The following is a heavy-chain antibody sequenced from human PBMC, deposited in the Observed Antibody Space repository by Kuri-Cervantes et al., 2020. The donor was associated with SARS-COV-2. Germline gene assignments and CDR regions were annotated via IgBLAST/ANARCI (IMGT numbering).Heavy chain of an antibody. Sequence: ASVKVSCKASGYTFTGYYMHWVRQAPGQGLEWMGRINPNSGGTNYAQKFQGRVTMTRDTSISTAYMELSRLRSDDMAVYYCARDADSSSWYPGAFDIWGQGTMVTVSS. D-gene: IGHD6-13*01. J-gene: IGHJ3*02. V-gene: IGHV1-2*06. CDR1: GYTFTGYY. CDR2: INPNSGGT. CDR3: ARDADSSSWYPGAFDI.